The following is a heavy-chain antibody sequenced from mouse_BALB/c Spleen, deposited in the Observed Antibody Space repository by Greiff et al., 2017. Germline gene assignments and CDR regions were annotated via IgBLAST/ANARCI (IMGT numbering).Heavy chain of an antibody. CDR1: GYTFTSYC. V-gene: IGHV1-69*02. Sequence: QVQLQQPGAELVKPGASVKLSCKASGYTFTSYCMHWVKQRPGQGLEWIGEIDPSDSYTNYNHKFKGKATLTVDTSSSTVYLQLSRLTSDDSAVYYGARRASTGAMDYWGQGTSVTVSS. CDR2: IDPSDSYT. CDR3: ARRASTGAMDY. D-gene: IGHD5-1*01. J-gene: IGHJ4*01.